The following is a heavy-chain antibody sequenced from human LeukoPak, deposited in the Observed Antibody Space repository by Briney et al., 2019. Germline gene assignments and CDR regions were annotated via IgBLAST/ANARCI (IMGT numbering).Heavy chain of an antibody. J-gene: IGHJ4*02. Sequence: GGSLRLSCAASGFTFSSYWMHWVRQAPGKGLVWVSRINSDGSSTSYADSVKGRFTISRDNAKNTLYLQMNSLRAEDTAVYYCARDLWGNSGSYLRHPNGPPFDYWGQGTLVTVSS. CDR3: ARDLWGNSGSYLRHPNGPPFDY. CDR1: GFTFSSYW. CDR2: INSDGSST. D-gene: IGHD1-26*01. V-gene: IGHV3-74*01.